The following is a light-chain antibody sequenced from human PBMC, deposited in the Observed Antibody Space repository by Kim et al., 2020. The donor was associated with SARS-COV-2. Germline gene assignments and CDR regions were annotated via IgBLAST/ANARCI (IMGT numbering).Light chain of an antibody. V-gene: IGLV1-40*01. J-gene: IGLJ3*02. CDR3: QSYDRSLSGPV. CDR1: SSNIGAGYD. Sequence: RITISCTGSSSNIGAGYDVLWYQQLPGTAPKLLIYANIIRPSGVPDRFSGSKSGTSASLAITGLQAGDEAEYHCQSYDRSLSGPVFGGGTKLTVL. CDR2: ANI.